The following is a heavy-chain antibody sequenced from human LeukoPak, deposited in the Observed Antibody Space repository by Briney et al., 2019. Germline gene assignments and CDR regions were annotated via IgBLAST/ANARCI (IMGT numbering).Heavy chain of an antibody. CDR2: IYYSGST. Sequence: SETLSLTCTVSGGSISSYYWSWIRQPPGKGLEWIGYIYYSGSTNYNPSPKSRVTISVDTSKNQFSLKLSSVTAADTAVYYCATPTMEYFDWLFDYWGQGTLVTVSS. CDR1: GGSISSYY. CDR3: ATPTMEYFDWLFDY. D-gene: IGHD3-9*01. V-gene: IGHV4-59*08. J-gene: IGHJ4*02.